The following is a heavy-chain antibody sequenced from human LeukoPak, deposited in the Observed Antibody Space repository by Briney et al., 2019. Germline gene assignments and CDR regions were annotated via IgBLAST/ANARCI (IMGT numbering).Heavy chain of an antibody. J-gene: IGHJ6*02. CDR1: GGTFSSYA. CDR3: ALAQLTSYGMDV. Sequence: SVKVFCTASGGTFSSYAISWVRQAPGQGLEWMGRIIPILGIANYAQKFQGRVTITADKSTSTAYMELSSLRSEDTAVYYCALAQLTSYGMDVWGQGTTVTVSS. CDR2: IIPILGIA. V-gene: IGHV1-69*04. D-gene: IGHD1-1*01.